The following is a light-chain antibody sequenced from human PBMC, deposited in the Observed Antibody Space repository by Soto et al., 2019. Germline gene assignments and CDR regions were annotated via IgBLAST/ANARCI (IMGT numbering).Light chain of an antibody. CDR1: QGIRND. CDR2: AAS. J-gene: IGKJ1*01. Sequence: DIQMTQSPSSPSASVGDRVIIICRASQGIRNDLGWYQQKPGKAPRRLIYAASSLQSGVPSRFSGSGSGTEFTLTISSLQPEDSGTYYCLQHKNYPWTFGQGTKVEIK. V-gene: IGKV1-17*01. CDR3: LQHKNYPWT.